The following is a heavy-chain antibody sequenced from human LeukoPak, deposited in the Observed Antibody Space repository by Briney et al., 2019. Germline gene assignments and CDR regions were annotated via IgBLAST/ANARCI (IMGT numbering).Heavy chain of an antibody. D-gene: IGHD2-15*01. CDR1: GSAFTGYY. V-gene: IGHV1-2*02. CDR3: ARRYCSGGSCYRWFDP. J-gene: IGHJ5*02. Sequence: PSVKLSCKASGSAFTGYYMHWERQAPGQVLEWRGSTNPNSGGTNYAQKFEGRVTITRAMSISTAYMELSRLSSDDTAVYYCARRYCSGGSCYRWFDPWGQGTLVTVSS. CDR2: TNPNSGGT.